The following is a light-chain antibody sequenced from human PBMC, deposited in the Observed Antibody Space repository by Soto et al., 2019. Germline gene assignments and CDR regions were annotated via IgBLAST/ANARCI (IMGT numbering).Light chain of an antibody. CDR1: QGISNY. Sequence: DIQMTQSPSSLSASVGDRVTITCRASQGISNYLAWYQQQPGKVPKLLIYVASTLQSGVPSRFSGSGSGTDFTLNISSLQPEDVATYYCQKYTSAPWTFGQGTKVEIK. CDR3: QKYTSAPWT. CDR2: VAS. V-gene: IGKV1-27*01. J-gene: IGKJ1*01.